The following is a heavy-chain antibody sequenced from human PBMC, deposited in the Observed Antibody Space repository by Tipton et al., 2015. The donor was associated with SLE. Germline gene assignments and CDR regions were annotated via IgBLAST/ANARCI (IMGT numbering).Heavy chain of an antibody. D-gene: IGHD3-16*02. Sequence: SLRLFCAASGFLFSSYWVSWGRQALGKGLEWLAFIRSDGSNKYYADSVKGRFTLSRDNSKNTLFLQLNSPRAEDTAIDCCAKDKDTWGGYRILAFDIWGQGTLVTVSS. V-gene: IGHV3-30*02. J-gene: IGHJ3*02. CDR2: IRSDGSNK. CDR1: GFLFSSYW. CDR3: AKDKDTWGGYRILAFDI.